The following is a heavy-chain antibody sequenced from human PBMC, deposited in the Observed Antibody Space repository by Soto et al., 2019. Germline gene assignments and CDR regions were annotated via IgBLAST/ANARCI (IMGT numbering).Heavy chain of an antibody. CDR1: GGTFSRHA. V-gene: IGHV1-69*01. CDR3: ARGWGYDSTDYYYAY. D-gene: IGHD3-22*01. Sequence: QVQLVQSGAEVRKPGSSVKVSCKASGGTFSRHAISWVRQAPGHGLEWMGGTIPIFGTANHAPKFQGRVTIIADESTSTVYMELSSLRSEDTAIYYCARGWGYDSTDYYYAYWGQGTLVIVSS. CDR2: TIPIFGTA. J-gene: IGHJ4*02.